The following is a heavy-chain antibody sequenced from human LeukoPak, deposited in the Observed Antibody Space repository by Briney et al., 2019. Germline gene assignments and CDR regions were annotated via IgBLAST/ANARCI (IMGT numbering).Heavy chain of an antibody. Sequence: GASVKVSCKASGGTFSSYAISWVRQAPGQGLEWMGRTIPILGIANYAQKFQGRVTITADKSTSTAYMELSSLRSEDTAVYYCARGYNLVSGMDVWGQGTTVTVSS. CDR1: GGTFSSYA. V-gene: IGHV1-69*04. D-gene: IGHD1-14*01. J-gene: IGHJ6*02. CDR2: TIPILGIA. CDR3: ARGYNLVSGMDV.